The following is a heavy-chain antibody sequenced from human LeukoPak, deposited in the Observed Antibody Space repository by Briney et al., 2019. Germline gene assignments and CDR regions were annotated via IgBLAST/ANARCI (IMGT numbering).Heavy chain of an antibody. J-gene: IGHJ3*02. CDR2: IYTSGST. V-gene: IGHV4-61*02. CDR3: ARDGYYYDSSGYYYLRDAFDI. D-gene: IGHD3-22*01. Sequence: SETLSLTCTGSGVSISSGSYYWGWIRQPAGKGLEWIGRIYTSGSTNYNPSLKSRVTISVETSKNQFSLKLSSVTAADTAVYYCARDGYYYDSSGYYYLRDAFDIWGQGTMVTVSS. CDR1: GVSISSGSYY.